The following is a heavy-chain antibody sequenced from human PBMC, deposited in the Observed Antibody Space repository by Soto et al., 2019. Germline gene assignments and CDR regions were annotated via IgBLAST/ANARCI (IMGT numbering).Heavy chain of an antibody. CDR3: AKDNSRWAFDY. CDR2: ITSGGST. D-gene: IGHD1-20*01. J-gene: IGHJ4*02. V-gene: IGHV3-23*01. Sequence: GGALKTSRGGPGFNFCSFGIGWVRQAPGKGLEWVSSITSGGSTYYADSVKGRFTISRDISKNTLYLQMSSLRAEDTAVYYCAKDNSRWAFDYWGRGTLVTVSS. CDR1: GFNFCSFG.